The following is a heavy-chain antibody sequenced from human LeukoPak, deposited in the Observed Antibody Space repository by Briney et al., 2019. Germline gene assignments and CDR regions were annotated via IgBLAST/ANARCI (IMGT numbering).Heavy chain of an antibody. CDR1: GFTFSSYA. CDR3: AKTVKGDSSSWYPKAYYYYYYMDV. Sequence: GGSLRLSCAASGFTFSSYAMSWVRQAPGKGLEWVSAISGSGGSTYYADSVKGRFTISRDNSKNTLYLQMNSLRAEDTAVYYCAKTVKGDSSSWYPKAYYYYYYMDVWGKGTTVTVSS. V-gene: IGHV3-23*01. CDR2: ISGSGGST. D-gene: IGHD6-13*01. J-gene: IGHJ6*03.